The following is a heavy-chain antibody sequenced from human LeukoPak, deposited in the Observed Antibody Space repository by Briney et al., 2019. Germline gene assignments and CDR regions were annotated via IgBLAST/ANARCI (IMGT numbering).Heavy chain of an antibody. D-gene: IGHD2-15*01. Sequence: ASVKVSCKASGGTFSSTAISWVRQAPGQGPEWMGRIIPILGTAEYAEKFQGRVTITADKSTTTAYMELSSLKSEDTALYYCARGKGFVGHFDYWGQGTLVTVSS. CDR3: ARGKGFVGHFDY. V-gene: IGHV1-69*04. J-gene: IGHJ4*02. CDR2: IIPILGTA. CDR1: GGTFSSTA.